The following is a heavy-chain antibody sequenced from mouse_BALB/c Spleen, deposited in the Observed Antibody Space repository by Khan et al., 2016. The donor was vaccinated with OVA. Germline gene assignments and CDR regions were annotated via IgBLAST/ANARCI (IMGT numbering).Heavy chain of an antibody. CDR2: IYPGSDNT. V-gene: IGHV1-77*01. J-gene: IGHJ3*01. Sequence: QIQLVQSGAELARPGASVTLSCKASGYTFTDYYINWMRQRTGQGLEWIGEIYPGSDNTYYNEKFKGKATLTADKSSSTAYMQLSRLTSEDSAVYFCAREWAAWFPYWGHGTLVTVSA. CDR3: AREWAAWFPY. CDR1: GYTFTDYY.